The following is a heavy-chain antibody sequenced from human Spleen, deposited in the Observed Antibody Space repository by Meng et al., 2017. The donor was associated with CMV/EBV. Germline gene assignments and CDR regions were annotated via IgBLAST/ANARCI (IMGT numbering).Heavy chain of an antibody. D-gene: IGHD3-10*01. Sequence: TGAVYGGSFSGYYWSWIRQPPGKGLEWIGEINHSGSTNYNPSLKSRVTISVDTSKNQFSLKLSSVTAADTAVYYCARGGRLGRGPFDPWGQGTLVTVSS. CDR3: ARGGRLGRGPFDP. V-gene: IGHV4-34*01. J-gene: IGHJ5*02. CDR2: INHSGST. CDR1: GGSFSGYY.